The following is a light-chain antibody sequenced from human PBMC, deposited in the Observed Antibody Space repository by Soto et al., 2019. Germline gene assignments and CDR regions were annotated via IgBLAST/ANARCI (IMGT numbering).Light chain of an antibody. CDR3: SSYTASRTK. CDR1: NSDIGTYSY. V-gene: IGLV2-14*01. Sequence: QSALTQPASVSGSPGQSITISCTGTNSDIGTYSYVSWYQQHPGKAPKLLIYDVSNRPSGVSNRFSGSKSGNTASLTISGLQAEDEADYYCSSYTASRTKFGGGTKLTVL. J-gene: IGLJ2*01. CDR2: DVS.